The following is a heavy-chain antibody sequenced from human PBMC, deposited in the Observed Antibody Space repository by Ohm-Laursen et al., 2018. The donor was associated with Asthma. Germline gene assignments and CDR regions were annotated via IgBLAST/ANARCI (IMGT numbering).Heavy chain of an antibody. CDR2: IHDSGNT. J-gene: IGHJ5*02. Sequence: GTLSLTCTVFNGSVRGHYWTWIRQPPGKGLEWIGYIHDSGNTQYNPSLKSRVTISLDTSKRQFSLSLNSASAADTAVYYCARGVVSRTTPNWFDPWGQGTLVTVSS. CDR3: ARGVVSRTTPNWFDP. D-gene: IGHD2/OR15-2a*01. CDR1: NGSVRGHY. V-gene: IGHV4-59*02.